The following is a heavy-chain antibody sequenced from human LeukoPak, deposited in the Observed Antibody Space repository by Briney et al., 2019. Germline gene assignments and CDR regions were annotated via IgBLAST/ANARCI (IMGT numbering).Heavy chain of an antibody. J-gene: IGHJ4*02. Sequence: GGSLRLSCAASGFTFSSYSMNWVRQALGKGLEWVSAISGSGGSTYYADSVKGRFTISRDNSKNTLYLQMNSLRAEDTAVYYCAKDPEITYYDILTGSPDYWGQGTLVTVSS. CDR2: ISGSGGST. CDR3: AKDPEITYYDILTGSPDY. CDR1: GFTFSSYS. D-gene: IGHD3-9*01. V-gene: IGHV3-23*01.